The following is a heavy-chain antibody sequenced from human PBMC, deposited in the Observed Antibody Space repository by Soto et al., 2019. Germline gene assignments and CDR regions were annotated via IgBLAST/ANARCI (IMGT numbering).Heavy chain of an antibody. CDR2: VSVTGKT. CDR3: ARDYSHSGSYAPWFDP. D-gene: IGHD3-10*01. V-gene: IGHV3-66*01. J-gene: IGHJ5*02. CDR1: GYSSTTNY. Sequence: GSLRLSCAASGYSSTTNYIGWVRQAPRTGLEWVSVVSVTGKTYYADYVKGRFTNSSDSSKNTLYLQMNSLRSEDTAMYYCARDYSHSGSYAPWFDPWGQGTLVTVSS.